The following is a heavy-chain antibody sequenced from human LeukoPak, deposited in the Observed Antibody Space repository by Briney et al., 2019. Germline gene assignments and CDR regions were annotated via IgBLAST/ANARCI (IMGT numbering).Heavy chain of an antibody. J-gene: IGHJ5*02. CDR1: GGTFSGYA. D-gene: IGHD3-22*01. CDR2: IIPIFGTA. CDR3: AREQRDYYDSSGCYAGNWFDP. Sequence: SVKVSCKASGGTFSGYAISWVRQAPGQGLEWMGRIIPIFGTANYAQKFQGRVTITTDESTSTAYMELSSLRSEDTAVYYCAREQRDYYDSSGCYAGNWFDPWGQGTLVTVSS. V-gene: IGHV1-69*05.